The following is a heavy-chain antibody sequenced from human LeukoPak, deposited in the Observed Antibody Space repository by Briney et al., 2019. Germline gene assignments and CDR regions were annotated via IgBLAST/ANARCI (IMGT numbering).Heavy chain of an antibody. Sequence: PGGSLRHSCAASGFTLSSYSMNWVRQAPGKGLEWLSYIDSDTYGNTIYYPHTVKGRFTISRDNAKNSLYLQMNSLRAEDTAVYYCARCSEGGSCPFDYWGQGTLVTVSS. CDR3: ARCSEGGSCPFDY. CDR1: GFTLSSYS. J-gene: IGHJ4*02. V-gene: IGHV3-48*01. D-gene: IGHD2-15*01. CDR2: IDSDTYGNTI.